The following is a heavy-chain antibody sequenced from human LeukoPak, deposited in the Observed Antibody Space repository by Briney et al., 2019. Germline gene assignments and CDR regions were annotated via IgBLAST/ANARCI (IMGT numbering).Heavy chain of an antibody. D-gene: IGHD2-15*01. V-gene: IGHV5-51*01. Sequence: GESLKISCKGSGYSFTSYWIGWVRQMPGKGLEWKGIIYPGDSDTRYSPSFQGQVTISADKSISTAYLQWSSLKASDTAMYYCARQNAGYCGGGSCYLSDYWGQGTLVTVSS. CDR2: IYPGDSDT. CDR1: GYSFTSYW. J-gene: IGHJ4*02. CDR3: ARQNAGYCGGGSCYLSDY.